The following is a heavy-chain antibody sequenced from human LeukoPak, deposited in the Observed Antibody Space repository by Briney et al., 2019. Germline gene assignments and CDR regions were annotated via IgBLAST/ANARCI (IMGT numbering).Heavy chain of an antibody. CDR1: GGSFSGYY. Sequence: SETLSLTCAVYGGSFSGYYWSWIRQPPGKGLEWIGEINHSGSTNYNPSLKSRVTISVDTSKNQFSLKLSSVTAADTAVYYCARVLLRFPSSWFDPWGQGTLVTVSS. V-gene: IGHV4-34*01. J-gene: IGHJ5*02. CDR3: ARVLLRFPSSWFDP. D-gene: IGHD3-3*01. CDR2: INHSGST.